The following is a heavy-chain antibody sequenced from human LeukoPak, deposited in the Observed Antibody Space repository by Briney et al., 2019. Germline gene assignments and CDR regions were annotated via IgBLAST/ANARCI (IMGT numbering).Heavy chain of an antibody. Sequence: SETLSLTCTVSGGSISSYYWGWIRQPPGKGLEWIGSIYYSGNTYYNPSLKSRVTISVDTSENQFSLKLSSVTAADTAVYYCARLGSVTIFGVVIQYYFDSWGQGTLVTVSS. CDR3: ARLGSVTIFGVVIQYYFDS. D-gene: IGHD3-3*01. CDR2: IYYSGNT. V-gene: IGHV4-39*01. CDR1: GGSISSYY. J-gene: IGHJ4*02.